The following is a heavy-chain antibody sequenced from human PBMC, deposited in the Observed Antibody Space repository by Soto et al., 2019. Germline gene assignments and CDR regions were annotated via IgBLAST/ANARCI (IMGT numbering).Heavy chain of an antibody. V-gene: IGHV1-2*02. CDR3: GRGRSGQLVVFY. J-gene: IGHJ4*02. D-gene: IGHD3-10*01. CDR2: IGPASGDT. Sequence: GASVKVSCKASGYTFTGHYIHWVRQAPGQGPEWMGEIGPASGDTSYAQKFQGRVTMTRDTSITTVYMELNNLSPDDTAVYYCGRGRSGQLVVFYWGQGTPVTVSS. CDR1: GYTFTGHY.